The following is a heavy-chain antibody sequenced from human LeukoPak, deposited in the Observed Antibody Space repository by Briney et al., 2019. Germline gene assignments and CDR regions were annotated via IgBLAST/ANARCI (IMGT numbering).Heavy chain of an antibody. D-gene: IGHD3-22*01. Sequence: PGGSLRLSCAASGFTVSSNYMSWVRQAPGKGLEWVSVIYSGGATSYADSVKGRFTISRDNSKNTLYLQMNILRAEDTAVYYCANIPGNYDSSGYQRSSYWGQGTLVTVSS. V-gene: IGHV3-53*01. CDR1: GFTVSSNY. CDR2: IYSGGAT. J-gene: IGHJ4*02. CDR3: ANIPGNYDSSGYQRSSY.